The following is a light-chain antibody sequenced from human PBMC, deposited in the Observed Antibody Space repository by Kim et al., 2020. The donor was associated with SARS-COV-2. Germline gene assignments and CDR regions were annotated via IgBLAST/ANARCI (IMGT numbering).Light chain of an antibody. CDR3: GADHGSGTNFVYV. CDR2: VGTGEIVG. J-gene: IGLJ1*01. Sequence: QPMLTQPPSASASLGASVTLTCTLSSAYSNYKVDWYQQRPGKGPRFVMRVGTGEIVGSKGDGIPDRFSVLGSGLNRYLIIKNIQEEDEGDYHCGADHGSGTNFVYVFGPGTKVTVL. V-gene: IGLV9-49*01. CDR1: SAYSNYK.